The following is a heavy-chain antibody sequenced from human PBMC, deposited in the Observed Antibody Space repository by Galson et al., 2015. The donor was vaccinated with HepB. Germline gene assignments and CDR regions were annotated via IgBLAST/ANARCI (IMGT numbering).Heavy chain of an antibody. CDR2: IKSKTDGGTT. Sequence: SLRLSCAASGFTFSNAWMSWVRQAPGKGLEWVGRIKSKTDGGTTDYAAPVKGRFTISRDDSKNTLYLQMNSLKTEDTAVYYCTACSGGSCYLPGGMDVWGQGTTVTVSS. CDR3: TACSGGSCYLPGGMDV. CDR1: GFTFSNAW. V-gene: IGHV3-15*01. J-gene: IGHJ6*02. D-gene: IGHD2-15*01.